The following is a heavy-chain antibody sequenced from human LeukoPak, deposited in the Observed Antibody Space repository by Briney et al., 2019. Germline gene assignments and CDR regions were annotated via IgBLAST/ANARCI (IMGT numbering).Heavy chain of an antibody. CDR2: ISTGGSTE. CDR1: GFTFSDYY. J-gene: IGHJ5*02. D-gene: IGHD6-19*01. CDR3: ARGPSVGSGWSPDL. V-gene: IGHV3-11*04. Sequence: GGSLRLSCAASGFTFSDYYMSWIRQAPGKGLEWVSFISTGGSTEYYADSVKGRFTISRDNAKNSLYLQMNSLRAEDTALYYCARGPSVGSGWSPDLRGQGTLVTVSS.